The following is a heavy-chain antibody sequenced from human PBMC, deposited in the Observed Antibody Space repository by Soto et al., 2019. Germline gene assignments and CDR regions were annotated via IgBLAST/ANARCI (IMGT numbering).Heavy chain of an antibody. D-gene: IGHD5-18*01. Sequence: GGSLRLSCAASGFTFSSYAMHWVRQAPGKGLEWVAVISYDGSNKYYADSVKGRFTISRDNSKNTLYLQMNSLRAEDTAVYYCARWYSYGYNDAFDIWGQGTMVTVSS. CDR1: GFTFSSYA. CDR2: ISYDGSNK. CDR3: ARWYSYGYNDAFDI. J-gene: IGHJ3*02. V-gene: IGHV3-30-3*01.